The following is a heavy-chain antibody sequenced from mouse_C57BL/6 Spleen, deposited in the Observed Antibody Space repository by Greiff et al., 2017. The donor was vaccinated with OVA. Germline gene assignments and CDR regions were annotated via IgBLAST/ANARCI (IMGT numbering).Heavy chain of an antibody. CDR3: ARSGYYGSSDYFDY. J-gene: IGHJ2*01. V-gene: IGHV1-82*01. D-gene: IGHD1-1*01. CDR1: GYAFSSSW. CDR2: IYPGDGDT. Sequence: LVESGPELVKPGASVKISCKASGYAFSSSWMNWVKQRPGKGLEWIGRIYPGDGDTNYNGKFKGKATLTADKSSSTAYMQLSSLTSEDSAVYFCARSGYYGSSDYFDYWGQGTTLTVSS.